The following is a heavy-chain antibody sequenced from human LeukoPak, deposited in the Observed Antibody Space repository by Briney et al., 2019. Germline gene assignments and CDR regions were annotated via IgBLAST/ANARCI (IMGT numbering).Heavy chain of an antibody. J-gene: IGHJ3*01. Sequence: GASVKVSCKTSGYTFSNYDIYWVRQAPGQGLECMGWISGYTGDTKYAQILQGRFTVTTDTSTSTAYMELRSLTYDDTAVYYCARPRYCGNGRCRGGSAFDVWGEGTMVTVFS. D-gene: IGHD2-8*01. V-gene: IGHV1-18*01. CDR1: GYTFSNYD. CDR3: ARPRYCGNGRCRGGSAFDV. CDR2: ISGYTGDT.